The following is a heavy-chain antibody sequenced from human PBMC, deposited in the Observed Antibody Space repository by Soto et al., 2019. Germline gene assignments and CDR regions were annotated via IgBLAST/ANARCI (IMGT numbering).Heavy chain of an antibody. CDR1: GFTFSSYA. V-gene: IGHV3-30-3*02. CDR2: ISYDGSNK. Sequence: PGGSLRLSCAASGFTFSSYAMHWVRQAPGKGLEWVAVISYDGSNKYYADSVKGRFTISRDNSKNTLYLQMNSLRAEDTAVYYCAKDSSGPTDYWGQGTLVTVSS. CDR3: AKDSSGPTDY. J-gene: IGHJ4*02. D-gene: IGHD6-19*01.